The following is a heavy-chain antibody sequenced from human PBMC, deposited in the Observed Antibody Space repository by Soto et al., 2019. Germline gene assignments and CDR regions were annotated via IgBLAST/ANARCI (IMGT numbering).Heavy chain of an antibody. CDR3: LRQILSPRWLDP. CDR1: GYSFTDYY. Sequence: GASVKVSCKASGYSFTDYYMHWVRQAPGQGLEWMGWINPHSGATNYAQNFQGRVTMTRDTSISTAYMELSRLRSDDTAVYYCLRQILSPRWLDPWGQGNLVTVSS. V-gene: IGHV1-2*02. J-gene: IGHJ5*02. CDR2: INPHSGAT.